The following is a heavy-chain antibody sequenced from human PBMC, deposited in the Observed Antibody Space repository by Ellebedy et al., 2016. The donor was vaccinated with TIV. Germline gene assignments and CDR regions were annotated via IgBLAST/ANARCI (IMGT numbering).Heavy chain of an antibody. Sequence: PGGSLRLSCAASGITFSSHAISWVRQTPVKGLELVSAISGSGDKTYYTDSVKGRFTISRDNSQNTLYLQMNSQRAEDTAVYYCAKELHMWGTIMIDCWGPGTLVTVSS. D-gene: IGHD3-16*01. V-gene: IGHV3-23*01. J-gene: IGHJ4*02. CDR2: ISGSGDKT. CDR1: GITFSSHA. CDR3: AKELHMWGTIMIDC.